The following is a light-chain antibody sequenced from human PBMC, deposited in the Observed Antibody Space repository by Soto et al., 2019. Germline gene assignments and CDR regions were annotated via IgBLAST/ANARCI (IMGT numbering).Light chain of an antibody. V-gene: IGKV1-5*03. CDR3: QQHNSYGGYT. CDR2: KAS. J-gene: IGKJ2*01. CDR1: QSISSW. Sequence: DIQMTQSPSTLSASVGDRVTITCRASQSISSWLAWYQQKPGKAPKLLIYKASSLESGVPSRFSGSGSGTEFTLTISSLQPDDFATYYCQQHNSYGGYTFGQGTKLEIK.